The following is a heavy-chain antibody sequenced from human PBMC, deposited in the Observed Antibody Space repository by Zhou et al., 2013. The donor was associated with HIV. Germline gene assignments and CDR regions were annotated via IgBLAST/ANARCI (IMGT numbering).Heavy chain of an antibody. Sequence: QVHLVQSGAEMKKPGSSVKVSCKASGGTFSSYIINWVRQAPGQGLEWMGRIIPIFGTANYAQTFQDRVTITADKSTSTAYMQLSSLRSEDTAVYYCARSPEDFWSGYYPILFDYWGQGTLITVSS. CDR3: ARSPEDFWSGYYPILFDY. CDR2: IIPIFGTA. D-gene: IGHD3-3*01. J-gene: IGHJ4*02. CDR1: GGTFSSYI. V-gene: IGHV1-69*08.